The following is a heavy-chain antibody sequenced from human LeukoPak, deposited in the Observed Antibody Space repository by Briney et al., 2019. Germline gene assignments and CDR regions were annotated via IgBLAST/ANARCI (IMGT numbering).Heavy chain of an antibody. V-gene: IGHV3-30*02. J-gene: IGHJ4*02. CDR3: AKERKLLPFDC. CDR1: GFTFTTYG. D-gene: IGHD4-23*01. Sequence: PGGSLRLSCAASGFTFTTYGMHWVRQAPGKGLGWVAFIQNDEIDKFYADSVKGRFTISRENSKTTLYLQMNSLRAEDTAVYYCAKERKLLPFDCWGQGTLVTVSS. CDR2: IQNDEIDK.